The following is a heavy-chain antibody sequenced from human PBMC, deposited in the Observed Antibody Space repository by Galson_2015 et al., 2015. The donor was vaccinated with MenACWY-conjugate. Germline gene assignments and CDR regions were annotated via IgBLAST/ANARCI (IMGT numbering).Heavy chain of an antibody. D-gene: IGHD6-13*01. J-gene: IGHJ4*02. V-gene: IGHV3-7*01. CDR1: GFPFSTYW. CDR3: AGDSNLQHLPPVCTY. Sequence: SLRLSCAASGFPFSTYWMSWVRQAPGKGLERVANIKQDGSEKNYVDSVKGRFTISRDNAKNSLYLQMTSLRGEDTAVYYCAGDSNLQHLPPVCTYWGQGTLVTVSS. CDR2: IKQDGSEK.